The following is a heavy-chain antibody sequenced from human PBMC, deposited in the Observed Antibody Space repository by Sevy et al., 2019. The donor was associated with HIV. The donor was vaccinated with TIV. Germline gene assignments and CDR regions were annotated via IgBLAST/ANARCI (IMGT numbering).Heavy chain of an antibody. CDR3: ARDYSRRPGWFDP. CDR2: IYSSGTT. J-gene: IGHJ5*02. D-gene: IGHD6-13*01. V-gene: IGHV3-53*01. Sequence: GGSLRLSCAGSGFDVSNNYMSWVRQAPGKELEWVSIIYSSGTTYYADSVKGRFTISRDKSKNTVYLQMSSLRADDTAFYHCARDYSRRPGWFDPWGQGTLVTVSS. CDR1: GFDVSNNY.